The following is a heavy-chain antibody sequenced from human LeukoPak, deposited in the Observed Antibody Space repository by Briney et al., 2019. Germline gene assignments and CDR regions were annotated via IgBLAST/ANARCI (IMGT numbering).Heavy chain of an antibody. CDR1: GFSFSFYD. D-gene: IGHD7-27*01. CDR2: IASSFGTNR. V-gene: IGHV3-30-3*01. Sequence: SSGSLSLSCAASGFSFSFYDLNWCRHAPRKELVWVAVIASSFGTNRFYTDSVKGRSTISRDFSKNTLYLEMNSLRADDTAVYYCARGHWGLDPWGQGTLVIVSS. J-gene: IGHJ5*02. CDR3: ARGHWGLDP.